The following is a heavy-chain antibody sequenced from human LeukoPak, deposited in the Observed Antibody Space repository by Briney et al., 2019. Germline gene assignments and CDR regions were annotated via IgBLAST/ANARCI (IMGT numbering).Heavy chain of an antibody. CDR1: GFTFSSYS. Sequence: GGSLRLSCAASGFTFSSYSMNWVRQAPGKGLEWISYISGSSSTIYYADSVKGRFTISRDNAKNSLYLQMTSLRAEDTAVYYCARVARIDYWGQGTLVTVSS. V-gene: IGHV3-48*01. J-gene: IGHJ4*02. CDR3: ARVARIDY. CDR2: ISGSSSTI. D-gene: IGHD1-26*01.